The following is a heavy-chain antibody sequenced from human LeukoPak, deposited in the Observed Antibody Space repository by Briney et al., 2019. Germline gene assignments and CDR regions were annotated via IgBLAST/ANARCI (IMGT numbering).Heavy chain of an antibody. Sequence: GGSLRLSCAASGFTFSSYVMHWVRQAPGKGLEGGAVISYDGSNEYYADSVKGRFTISRDNSKNTLYLQMNSLRAEDTAVYYCARGSPYKPDYYYYMDVWGKGTTVTVSS. J-gene: IGHJ6*03. CDR1: GFTFSSYV. CDR2: ISYDGSNE. V-gene: IGHV3-30*04. D-gene: IGHD5-24*01. CDR3: ARGSPYKPDYYYYMDV.